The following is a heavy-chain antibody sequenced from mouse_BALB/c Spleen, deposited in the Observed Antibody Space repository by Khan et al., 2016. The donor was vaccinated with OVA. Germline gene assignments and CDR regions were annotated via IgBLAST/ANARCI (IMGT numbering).Heavy chain of an antibody. CDR2: IYPGDGDT. CDR3: ARSYDGYYGGFAY. V-gene: IGHV1-87*01. J-gene: IGHJ3*01. D-gene: IGHD2-3*01. CDR1: GYTFTSYW. Sequence: QVQLQQSGAELARPGASVKLSCKASGYTFTSYWMQWVKQRPGQGLEWIGAIYPGDGDTRYTQKFKGKATLTADKSSSTAYMQLSSLASEDSVVYYCARSYDGYYGGFAYWGQGTLVTVSA.